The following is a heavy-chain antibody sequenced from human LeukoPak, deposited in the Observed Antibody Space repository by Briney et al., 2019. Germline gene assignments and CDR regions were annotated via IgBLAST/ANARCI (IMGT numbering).Heavy chain of an antibody. CDR2: ISWNSGNT. D-gene: IGHD2-15*01. CDR3: AKSGQYCSGGSCQNWFDP. Sequence: GGSLRLSCAASGFTFANYAMYWVRQAPGKGLEWVSGISWNSGNTDYADSVKGRFTISRDNAKNSLYLQMNSLRVEDTALYYCAKSGQYCSGGSCQNWFDPWGQGTLVTVSS. V-gene: IGHV3-9*01. J-gene: IGHJ5*02. CDR1: GFTFANYA.